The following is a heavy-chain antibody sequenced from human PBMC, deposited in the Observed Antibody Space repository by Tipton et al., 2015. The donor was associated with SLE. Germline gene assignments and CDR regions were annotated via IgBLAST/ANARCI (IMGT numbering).Heavy chain of an antibody. CDR1: GGSITSYY. D-gene: IGHD3-3*01. Sequence: GLVKPSETLSLSCGVSGGSITSYYWSWIRQPPGKGLEWIGNIYYSGSTYYNPSLKSRVTISVDTSKNQFSLNLSSVSAADTAVYYCAREAVGSGFGAFDIWGQGTMVTVSS. CDR2: IYYSGST. J-gene: IGHJ3*02. V-gene: IGHV4-59*01. CDR3: AREAVGSGFGAFDI.